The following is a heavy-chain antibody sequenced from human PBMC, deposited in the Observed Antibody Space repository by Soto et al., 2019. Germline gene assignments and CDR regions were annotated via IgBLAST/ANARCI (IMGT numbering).Heavy chain of an antibody. J-gene: IGHJ5*02. CDR3: AKGRGIWGSYRLLLS. D-gene: IGHD3-16*02. Sequence: EVQLLESGGGLVQPGGSLRLSCAASGFTFSSYAMSWVRQAPGKGLEWVSAISGRGGSTYYADSVKGRFTISRDNSKNTLYLQMNSLRAEDTAVYYCAKGRGIWGSYRLLLSWGQGTLVTVSS. V-gene: IGHV3-23*01. CDR2: ISGRGGST. CDR1: GFTFSSYA.